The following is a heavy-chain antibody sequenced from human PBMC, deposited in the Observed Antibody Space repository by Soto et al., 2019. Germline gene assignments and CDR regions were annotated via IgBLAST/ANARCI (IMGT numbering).Heavy chain of an antibody. CDR3: ARVRITMVRGVPHNWFDP. Sequence: GGSLRLSCAASGFTFSSYWMSWVRQAPGKGLEWVANIKQDGSEKYYVDSVKGRFTISRDNAKNSLYLQMNSLRAEDTAVYYCARVRITMVRGVPHNWFDPWGQGTLVTVSS. CDR1: GFTFSSYW. CDR2: IKQDGSEK. J-gene: IGHJ5*02. D-gene: IGHD3-10*01. V-gene: IGHV3-7*01.